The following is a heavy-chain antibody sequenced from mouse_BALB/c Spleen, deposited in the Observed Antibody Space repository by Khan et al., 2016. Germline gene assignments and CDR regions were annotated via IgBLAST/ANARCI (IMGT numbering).Heavy chain of an antibody. CDR3: TRGGFDGNYAMDS. V-gene: IGHV1-18*01. CDR1: GYSFTGYT. J-gene: IGHJ4*01. Sequence: VQLQQSGPELVKPGASLKISCKASGYSFTGYTINWVKQSHGKNLEWIGLINPYNGGAIYNQKFKDKATLTVAKSSSTAYMELLSLTSEDSAVYYCTRGGFDGNYAMDSWGQGTTVTVSS. CDR2: INPYNGGA. D-gene: IGHD1-1*01.